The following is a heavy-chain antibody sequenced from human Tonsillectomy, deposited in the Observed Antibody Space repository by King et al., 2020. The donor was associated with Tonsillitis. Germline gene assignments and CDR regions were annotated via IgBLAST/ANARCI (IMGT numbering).Heavy chain of an antibody. V-gene: IGHV3-30*02. D-gene: IGHD6-13*01. J-gene: IGHJ6*02. Sequence: VQLVESGGGVVQPGGSLRLSCAASGFTFRSYGMHWVRQAPGKGLEWVAFTRYDGTNKYYVDHVKGRFTISRDNSKNTLYLQMNSLRAEDTAVYYCAKAKRAVAAADYGMDVWGQGTTVTVSS. CDR1: GFTFRSYG. CDR3: AKAKRAVAAADYGMDV. CDR2: TRYDGTNK.